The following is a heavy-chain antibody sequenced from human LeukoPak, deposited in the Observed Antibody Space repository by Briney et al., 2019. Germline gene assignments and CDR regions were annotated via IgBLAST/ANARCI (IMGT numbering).Heavy chain of an antibody. Sequence: ASVKVSCKASGYTFTSYAMHWVRQAPGQRLEWMGWINAGNGNTKYSQEFQGRVTITRDTSASTAYMELSSLRSEDMAVYYCAREKCSGGSCYSGLFDWGQGTLVTVSS. CDR1: GYTFTSYA. D-gene: IGHD2-15*01. CDR2: INAGNGNT. V-gene: IGHV1-3*03. CDR3: AREKCSGGSCYSGLFD. J-gene: IGHJ4*02.